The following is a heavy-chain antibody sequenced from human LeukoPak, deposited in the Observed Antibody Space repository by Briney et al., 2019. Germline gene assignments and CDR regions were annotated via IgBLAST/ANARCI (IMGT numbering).Heavy chain of an antibody. CDR1: GYTFTGYY. D-gene: IGHD5-12*01. Sequence: ASVKVSYKASGYTFTGYYMHWVRQAPGQGLEWMGWINVNSGGTNYAQKFQGRVTMTRDASISTAYMELSRLRSEDTAVYYCARGRGSRAFGYWGQGTLVTVSS. J-gene: IGHJ4*02. CDR3: ARGRGSRAFGY. V-gene: IGHV1-2*02. CDR2: INVNSGGT.